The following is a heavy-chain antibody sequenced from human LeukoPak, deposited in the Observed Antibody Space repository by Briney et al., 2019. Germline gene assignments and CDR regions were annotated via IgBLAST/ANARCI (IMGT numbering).Heavy chain of an antibody. Sequence: SETLSLTCTVSGGSISTYYWSWIRQPPGKGLEWIGYIYYSGTTNYNPSLKSRVTMSVDTSKNQFSLKLSSVTAADTAVYYCATDRSGWQSDWGQGTLVTVSS. D-gene: IGHD6-19*01. CDR3: ATDRSGWQSD. CDR2: IYYSGTT. J-gene: IGHJ4*02. V-gene: IGHV4-59*01. CDR1: GGSISTYY.